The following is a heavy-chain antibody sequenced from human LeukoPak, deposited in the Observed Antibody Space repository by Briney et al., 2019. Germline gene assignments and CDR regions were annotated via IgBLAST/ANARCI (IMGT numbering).Heavy chain of an antibody. J-gene: IGHJ4*02. D-gene: IGHD2-2*01. Sequence: SVKVSCKASGGTFSSYAISWVRQAPGQGLEWMGRIIPILGIANYAQKFQGRVTITADESTSTAYMELSSLRSEDTAVYYCAIAQYCSSTSCYPDFDYWGQGTLVTVSS. CDR2: IIPILGIA. CDR3: AIAQYCSSTSCYPDFDY. CDR1: GGTFSSYA. V-gene: IGHV1-69*04.